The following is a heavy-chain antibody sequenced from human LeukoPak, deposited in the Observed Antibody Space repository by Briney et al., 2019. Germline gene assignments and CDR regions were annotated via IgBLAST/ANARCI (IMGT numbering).Heavy chain of an antibody. V-gene: IGHV1-8*01. CDR2: MNPNSGNT. Sequence: GASVKVSCKASGYTFTSYDINWVRQATGQGLEWMGWMNPNSGNTGYAQKFRGRVTMTRNTSISTAYMELSSLRSEDTAVYYCARVRRLGAGRGYWYFDLWGRGTLVTVSS. CDR3: ARVRRLGAGRGYWYFDL. J-gene: IGHJ2*01. CDR1: GYTFTSYD. D-gene: IGHD1-26*01.